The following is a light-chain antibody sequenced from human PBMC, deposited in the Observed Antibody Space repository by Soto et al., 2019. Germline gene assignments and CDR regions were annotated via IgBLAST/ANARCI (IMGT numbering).Light chain of an antibody. J-gene: IGKJ1*01. CDR2: KAS. CDR3: QHYNSYSEA. Sequence: DIQMTQSPSPLSGSVGDRVTITCRASQTISGWLAWYQQKPGKAPKLLIYKASTLKSGVPSRFSGSGSGTEFTLTISSLQPDDVATYYCQHYNSYSEALGQGTKVDIK. V-gene: IGKV1-5*03. CDR1: QTISGW.